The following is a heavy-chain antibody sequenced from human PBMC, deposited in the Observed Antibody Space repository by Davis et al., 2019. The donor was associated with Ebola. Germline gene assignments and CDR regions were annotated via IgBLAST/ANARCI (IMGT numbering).Heavy chain of an antibody. V-gene: IGHV3-23*01. CDR1: GFTFGSHA. CDR2: ISGSGRNT. D-gene: IGHD6-19*01. J-gene: IGHJ4*02. Sequence: GGSLRLSCAASGFTFGSHAMSWVRQAPGKGLEWVSGISGSGRNTYYADFVKGRFTISRDNSKNTLYLQMISLRAEDTAVYYCAKDLWPIAVAGILDNWGQGTLVTVSS. CDR3: AKDLWPIAVAGILDN.